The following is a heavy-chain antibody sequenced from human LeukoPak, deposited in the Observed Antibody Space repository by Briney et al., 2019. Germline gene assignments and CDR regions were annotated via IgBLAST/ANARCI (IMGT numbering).Heavy chain of an antibody. D-gene: IGHD3-9*01. V-gene: IGHV3-13*01. CDR2: IGTAGDT. CDR1: GFTFSSYD. J-gene: IGHJ4*02. Sequence: PGGSLRLSCAASGFTFSSYDMHRVRQATGKGLEWVSAIGTAGDTYYPGSVKGRFTISRENAKNSLYLQMNSLRAGDTAVYYCARAPSLTLPDYWGQGTLVTVSS. CDR3: ARAPSLTLPDY.